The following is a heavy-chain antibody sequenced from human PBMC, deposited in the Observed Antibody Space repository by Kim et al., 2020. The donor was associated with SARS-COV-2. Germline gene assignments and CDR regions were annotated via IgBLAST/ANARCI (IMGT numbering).Heavy chain of an antibody. CDR3: AGDGSLGWNYVFDFDY. J-gene: IGHJ4*02. D-gene: IGHD1-7*01. Sequence: LKGRFTIARDNSKNTLYLQMNSLRAEDTAVYYCAGDGSLGWNYVFDFDYWGQGTLVTVSS. V-gene: IGHV3-30*07.